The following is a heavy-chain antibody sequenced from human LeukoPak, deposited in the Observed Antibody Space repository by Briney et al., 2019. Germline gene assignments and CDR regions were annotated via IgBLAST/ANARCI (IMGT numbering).Heavy chain of an antibody. V-gene: IGHV4-39*07. CDR2: IYYSGST. CDR3: ARGRYYFDY. Sequence: SETLSLTCTVSGGSISSSSYYWGWIRQPPGKGLEWIGSIYYSGSTYYNPSLKSRVTISVDTSKNQFSLKLSSVTAADTAVCYCARGRYYFDYWGQGTLVTVSS. CDR1: GGSISSSSYY. J-gene: IGHJ4*02.